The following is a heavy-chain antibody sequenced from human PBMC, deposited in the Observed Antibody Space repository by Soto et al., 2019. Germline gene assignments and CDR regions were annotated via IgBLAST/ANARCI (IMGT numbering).Heavy chain of an antibody. D-gene: IGHD4-17*01. CDR3: ARGPYGPRVFDY. J-gene: IGHJ4*02. CDR2: INHSGST. Sequence: SETLSLTCAVYGGSFSGYYWSWIRQPPGKGLEWIGEINHSGSTNYNPSLKSRVTISVDTSKNQFSLKLSSVTAADTAVYYCARGPYGPRVFDYWGQGTLVTVSS. CDR1: GGSFSGYY. V-gene: IGHV4-34*01.